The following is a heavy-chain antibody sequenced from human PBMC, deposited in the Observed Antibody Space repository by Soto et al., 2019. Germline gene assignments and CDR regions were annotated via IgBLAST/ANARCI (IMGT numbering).Heavy chain of an antibody. CDR2: IYYSGST. J-gene: IGHJ6*03. Sequence: QLQLQESGPGLVKPSEPLSLTCIVSGGSISSSSYYWGWIRQPPGKGLEWLGSIYYSGSTYHNPSLKSQVAISVDTSNNPYSLKLIAVTAADTAVDYWARHLRYPSYYTDYWGKGTTVTVSS. D-gene: IGHD3-9*01. CDR1: GGSISSSSYY. V-gene: IGHV4-39*01. CDR3: ARHLRYPSYYTDY.